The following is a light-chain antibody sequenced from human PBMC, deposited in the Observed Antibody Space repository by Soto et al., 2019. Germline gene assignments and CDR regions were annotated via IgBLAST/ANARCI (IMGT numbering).Light chain of an antibody. CDR3: SSYAGSGTFYV. J-gene: IGLJ1*01. CDR2: EVT. CDR1: SSDLGSYDL. Sequence: QSALTQPVSVSGSPGQSITISCTGTSSDLGSYDLVSWYQQHPGKAPKLMVYEVTKRPSGVSNRFSGSKSGNTASLTISGLPAEDEADYSCSSYAGSGTFYVFGSGTKVTVL. V-gene: IGLV2-23*02.